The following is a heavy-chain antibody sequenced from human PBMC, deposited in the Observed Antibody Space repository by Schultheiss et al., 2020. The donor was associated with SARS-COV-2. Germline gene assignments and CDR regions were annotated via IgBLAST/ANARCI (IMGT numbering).Heavy chain of an antibody. CDR3: AKDILVVGATIVY. CDR1: GFTFDDYA. Sequence: GGSLRLSCAASGFTFDDYAMHWVRQAPGKGLEWVSGISWNSGSIGYADSVKGRFTISRDNSKNTLYLQMNSLRAEDTAVYYCAKDILVVGATIVYWGQGTLVTVSS. D-gene: IGHD1-26*01. J-gene: IGHJ4*02. CDR2: ISWNSGSI. V-gene: IGHV3-9*01.